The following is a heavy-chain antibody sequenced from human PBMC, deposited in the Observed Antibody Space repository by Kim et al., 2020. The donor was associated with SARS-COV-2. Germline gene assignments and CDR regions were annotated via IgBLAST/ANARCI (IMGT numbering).Heavy chain of an antibody. D-gene: IGHD2-15*01. J-gene: IGHJ5*02. CDR3: ARDSASGGGGFDP. CDR2: IYYSGST. Sequence: SETLSLTCTVSGGSISSGGYYWSWIRQHPGKGLEWIGYIYYSGSTYYNPSLKSRVTISVDTSKNQFSLKLSSVNAADTAVYYCARDSASGGGGFDPWGQGTLVTVSS. V-gene: IGHV4-31*03. CDR1: GGSISSGGYY.